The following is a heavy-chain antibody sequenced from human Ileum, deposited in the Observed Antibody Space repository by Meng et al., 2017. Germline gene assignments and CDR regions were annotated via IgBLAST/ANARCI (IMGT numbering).Heavy chain of an antibody. V-gene: IGHV3-48*03. CDR2: ISSSGGFV. CDR3: ARGLGYTYGYNYFDY. J-gene: IGHJ4*02. D-gene: IGHD5-18*01. Sequence: GGSLRLSCTASGFTFSAYEINWVRQAPGKGLEWVSIISSSGGFVNYAVSVKGRFTISRDNTNNSLYLQMDRLRVEDTAIYYCARGLGYTYGYNYFDYWGQGTLVTVSS. CDR1: GFTFSAYE.